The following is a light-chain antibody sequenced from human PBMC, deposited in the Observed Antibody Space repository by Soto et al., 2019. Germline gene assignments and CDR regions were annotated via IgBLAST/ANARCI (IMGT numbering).Light chain of an antibody. V-gene: IGLV2-14*01. Sequence: LTQPASVPGSPGQSIAISCTGTSSYVGGYDYVSWYQQQPDKAPKLMIYEVTKRPSGVSNRFSGSKSGNTASLTISGLQSEDEADYYCSAHTSVTTRVFGTGSKVTVL. CDR1: SSYVGGYDY. CDR2: EVT. CDR3: SAHTSVTTRV. J-gene: IGLJ1*01.